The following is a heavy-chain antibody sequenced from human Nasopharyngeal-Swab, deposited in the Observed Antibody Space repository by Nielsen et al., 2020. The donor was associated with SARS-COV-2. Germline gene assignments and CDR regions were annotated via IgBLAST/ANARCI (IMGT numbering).Heavy chain of an antibody. CDR1: GFTFSSYW. D-gene: IGHD5-12*01. CDR3: ARGGIVATPFDY. CDR2: MNPDGSET. Sequence: GGSLRLSCAASGFTFSSYWMTWVRQAPGKGLEWVANMNPDGSETYYVDSVKGRFLISRDNAKNSLYLQMNSLRAEDTAVYYCARGGIVATPFDYWGQGTLVTVSS. V-gene: IGHV3-7*04. J-gene: IGHJ4*02.